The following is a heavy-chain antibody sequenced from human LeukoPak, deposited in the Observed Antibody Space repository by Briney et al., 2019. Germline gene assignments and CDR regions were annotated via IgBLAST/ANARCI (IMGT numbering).Heavy chain of an antibody. CDR1: GFTVSSNY. V-gene: IGHV3-66*01. D-gene: IGHD6-19*01. J-gene: IGHJ4*02. Sequence: PGGSLRLSCAASGFTVSSNYMSWVRQAPGKGLEWVSVIYSGGSTYYADSVMGRFTISRDNAKNMLYLQMNSLRAEDTAVYYCARGRGLGELAVASFDSWGQGILVTVSS. CDR2: IYSGGST. CDR3: ARGRGLGELAVASFDS.